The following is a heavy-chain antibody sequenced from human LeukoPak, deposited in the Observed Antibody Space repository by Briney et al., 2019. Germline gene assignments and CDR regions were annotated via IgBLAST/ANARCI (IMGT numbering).Heavy chain of an antibody. J-gene: IGHJ4*02. V-gene: IGHV3-21*01. CDR2: ISSSSSYI. D-gene: IGHD3-3*01. Sequence: GGSLRLSCAASGFTFSSYSMNWVRQAPGKGLEWVSSISSSSSYIYYADSVKGRFTISRDNAKNSLYLQMNSLRAEDTAVYYCARDRTIFGVVTPLGYWGQGTLVTVSS. CDR1: GFTFSSYS. CDR3: ARDRTIFGVVTPLGY.